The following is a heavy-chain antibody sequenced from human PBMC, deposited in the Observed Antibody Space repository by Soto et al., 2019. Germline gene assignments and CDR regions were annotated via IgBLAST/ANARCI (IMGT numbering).Heavy chain of an antibody. CDR3: ARIRGPDAFDI. D-gene: IGHD3-10*01. CDR2: ISGSGSTV. Sequence: GGSLRLSCAACGFTFSSYEMNWVRQAPGKGLEWVSYISGSGSTVYYADSVKRRITTSKDNANNSLYQQMNSQRAEHTADYYTARIRGPDAFDISAQGTMVT. J-gene: IGHJ3*02. V-gene: IGHV3-48*03. CDR1: GFTFSSYE.